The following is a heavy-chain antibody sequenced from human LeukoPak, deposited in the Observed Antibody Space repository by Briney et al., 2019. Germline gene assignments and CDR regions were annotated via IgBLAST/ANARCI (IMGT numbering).Heavy chain of an antibody. V-gene: IGHV1-8*01. CDR3: ARGACSGGSCYSWTYYYYYYMDV. J-gene: IGHJ6*03. D-gene: IGHD2-15*01. Sequence: GASVKVSCKASGYTFTSYDINWVRQATGQGLEWMGWMNPNSGNTGYVQKVQGRVTITRNTSISTAYMELSSLRSEDTAVYYCARGACSGGSCYSWTYYYYYYMDVWGKGTTVTVSS. CDR1: GYTFTSYD. CDR2: MNPNSGNT.